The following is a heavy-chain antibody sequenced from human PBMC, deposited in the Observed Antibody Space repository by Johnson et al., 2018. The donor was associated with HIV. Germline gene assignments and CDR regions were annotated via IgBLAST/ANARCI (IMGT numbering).Heavy chain of an antibody. J-gene: IGHJ3*02. CDR2: LFSGGTT. CDR3: ARPRRRGVDGFDI. V-gene: IGHV3-NL1*01. CDR1: GFSFNSYG. D-gene: IGHD1-14*01. Sequence: QVQLVESGGGVVQPGGSLRLSCAASGFSFNSYGMHWVRQAPGRGLEWVSVLFSGGTTYYADSVKGRFTISRDNSKNTLYLEMNSLRPEDTAVYYCARPRRRGVDGFDIWGQGTMVTVSS.